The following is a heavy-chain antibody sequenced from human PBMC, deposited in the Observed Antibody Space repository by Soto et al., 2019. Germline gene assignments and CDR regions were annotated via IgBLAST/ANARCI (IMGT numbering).Heavy chain of an antibody. Sequence: PGESLKISCKGSGYSFTSYWIGWVRQMPGKGLEWMGIIYPGDSDTRYSPSFQGQVTISADKSISTAYLQWSSLKASDTAMYYCASVGAYCSGGSCYSGYWFDPWGQGTLVTVSS. J-gene: IGHJ5*02. CDR3: ASVGAYCSGGSCYSGYWFDP. V-gene: IGHV5-51*01. CDR2: IYPGDSDT. D-gene: IGHD2-15*01. CDR1: GYSFTSYW.